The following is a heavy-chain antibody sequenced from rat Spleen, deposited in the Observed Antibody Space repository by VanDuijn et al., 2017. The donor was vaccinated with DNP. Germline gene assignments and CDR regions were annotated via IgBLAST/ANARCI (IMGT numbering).Heavy chain of an antibody. V-gene: IGHV5S13*01. J-gene: IGHJ3*01. CDR1: GFTFNKYG. CDR3: VTSPGPNWFAH. CDR2: ISTSGEYA. Sequence: EVQLVESGGGLVQPGRSLKLSCAASGFTFNKYGMAWVRQAPTKGLEWVASISTSGEYAHYRDSVKGRFTISRDNADHTLYLQMDSLRSEDTATYYCVTSPGPNWFAHWGQGTLVTVSS. D-gene: IGHD1-4*01.